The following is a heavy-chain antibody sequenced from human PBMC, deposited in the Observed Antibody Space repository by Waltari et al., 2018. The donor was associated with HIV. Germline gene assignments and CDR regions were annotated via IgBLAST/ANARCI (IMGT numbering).Heavy chain of an antibody. CDR3: ARPGLAYCGGDCYYHF. D-gene: IGHD2-21*02. J-gene: IGHJ4*02. CDR2: VYPGDSET. V-gene: IGHV5-51*01. CDR1: GYRVTHYW. Sequence: VQLVQSGTEVKKPGEALTISCKASGYRVTHYWLAWVRQRPGKGLEWMGIVYPGDSETRYSPSFEGQVTISVDKSIATAYLQWSSLKASDSAVYYCARPGLAYCGGDCYYHFWGQGTLVSVSS.